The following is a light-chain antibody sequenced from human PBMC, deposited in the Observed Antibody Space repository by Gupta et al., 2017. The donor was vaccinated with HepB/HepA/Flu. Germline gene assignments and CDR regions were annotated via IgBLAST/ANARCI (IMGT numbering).Light chain of an antibody. CDR2: YRSDSDV. CDR1: SGINIDPYW. Sequence: QAMLPQPSSPSAPPGASPSPACPLHSGINIDPYWIYRFQQKPGSPPRFLLRYRSDSDVHRGSGIPSRFSGFKDASANAGILLISGLQSEDEADYYCRIWHSTGVIFGGGTKLTVL. V-gene: IGLV5-45*03. CDR3: RIWHSTGVI. J-gene: IGLJ2*01.